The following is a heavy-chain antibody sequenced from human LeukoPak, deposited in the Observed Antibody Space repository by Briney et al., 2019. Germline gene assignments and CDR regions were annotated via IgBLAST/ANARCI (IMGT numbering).Heavy chain of an antibody. CDR1: GFTVSSNY. J-gene: IGHJ4*02. CDR3: ARDRYDSSGYYLAFDY. D-gene: IGHD3-22*01. Sequence: PGGSLRLSCAASGFTVSSNYMSWVRQAPGKGLEWVSVIYSGGSTYYADSAKGRFTISRDNSKNTLYLQMNSLRAEDTAVYYCARDRYDSSGYYLAFDYWGQGTLVTVSS. V-gene: IGHV3-66*02. CDR2: IYSGGST.